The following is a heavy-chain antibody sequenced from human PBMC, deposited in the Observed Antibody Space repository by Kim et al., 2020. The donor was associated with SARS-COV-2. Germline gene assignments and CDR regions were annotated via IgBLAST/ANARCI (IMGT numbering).Heavy chain of an antibody. J-gene: IGHJ4*02. CDR3: TRNDFWSGYYFDY. V-gene: IGHV3-49*02. D-gene: IGHD3-3*01. Sequence: EYAASVKGRFTISRDDSKRIAYLQMNSLKTEDTAVYYCTRNDFWSGYYFDYWGQGTLVTVSS.